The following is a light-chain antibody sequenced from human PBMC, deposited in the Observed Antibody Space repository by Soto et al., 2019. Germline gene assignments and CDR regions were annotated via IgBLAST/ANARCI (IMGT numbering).Light chain of an antibody. V-gene: IGKV1-5*03. Sequence: DIQMTQSPSTLSASVGDRVTITCRASQTISSWLAWYQQKPGKAPKLLIYKASSLESGVPSRFSGSGSGTEFNLSISSLQPDDFANYYCQQYNDYSTFGQGTKVEIK. CDR2: KAS. J-gene: IGKJ1*01. CDR1: QTISSW. CDR3: QQYNDYST.